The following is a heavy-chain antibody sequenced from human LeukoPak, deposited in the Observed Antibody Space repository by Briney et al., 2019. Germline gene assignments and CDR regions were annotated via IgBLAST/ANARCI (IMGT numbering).Heavy chain of an antibody. J-gene: IGHJ3*02. V-gene: IGHV3-21*01. CDR3: ARRMVGGAAAFAFDI. CDR2: FSGSSYYI. CDR1: RFTFSNYS. D-gene: IGHD6-13*01. Sequence: GGSLRLSCAASRFTFSNYSMNWIRQAPGKGLEWVSSFSGSSYYIYYADSVRGRFTISRDNAKNSAYLQMNSLRAEDTAVYYCARRMVGGAAAFAFDIWGQGTMVTVSS.